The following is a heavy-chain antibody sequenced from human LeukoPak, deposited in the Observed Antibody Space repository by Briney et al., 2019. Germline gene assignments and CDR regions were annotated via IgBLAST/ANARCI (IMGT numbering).Heavy chain of an antibody. CDR3: AAXXXXXXXDSSGPTDAFDI. D-gene: IGHD3-22*01. V-gene: IGHV1-58*02. CDR2: IVVGSGNT. J-gene: IGHJ3*02. CDR1: GFTFTSSA. Sequence: SVKVSCKASGFTFTSSAMQWVRQARGQRLEWIGWIVVGSGNTNYAQKFQERVTITRDMSTSTAYMELSSLRSEDTAVYYCAAXXXXXXXDSSGPTDAFDIWGQGTMVTVSS.